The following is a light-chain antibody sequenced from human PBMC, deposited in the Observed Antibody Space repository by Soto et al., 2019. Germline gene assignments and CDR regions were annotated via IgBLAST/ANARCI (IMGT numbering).Light chain of an antibody. V-gene: IGKV1-5*01. J-gene: IGKJ2*01. Sequence: DIQMTQSPSTLSASVGDRVTISCRASQPISNWLAWYQQKPGKAPKLLIYDSSSLETGVPPRFSSTGSGTQYTLTISSLQPDDSATYYCQQYNSDPYTFGQGTRLQIK. CDR2: DSS. CDR3: QQYNSDPYT. CDR1: QPISNW.